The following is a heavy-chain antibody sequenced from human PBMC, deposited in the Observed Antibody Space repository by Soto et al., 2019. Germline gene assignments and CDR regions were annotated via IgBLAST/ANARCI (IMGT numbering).Heavy chain of an antibody. J-gene: IGHJ4*02. CDR1: GVSISSYY. CDR2: IYYSGRT. Sequence: QVQLQESGPGLVKPSETLSLTCTVSGVSISSYYWSWIRQPPGKGLEWIGYIYYSGRTNYNPSLKSRVTISVDTSKNQFSLKLSSVTAADTAVYYCARSRGGYFDYWGPGTLVTVSS. D-gene: IGHD3-22*01. V-gene: IGHV4-59*01. CDR3: ARSRGGYFDY.